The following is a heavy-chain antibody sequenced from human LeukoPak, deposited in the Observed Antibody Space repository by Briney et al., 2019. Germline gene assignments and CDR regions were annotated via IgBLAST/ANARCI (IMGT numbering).Heavy chain of an antibody. V-gene: IGHV4-4*07. CDR1: GGSTSSNY. CDR3: AAGSQSTALIK. J-gene: IGHJ4*02. CDR2: MYTTGET. D-gene: IGHD5-18*01. Sequence: SETLSLTCTVSGGSTSSNYWSWIRQPAGKGLQWIGRMYTTGETNYNPTLKSRVTISLDTSKKQFSLRLTSVTAADTAVYYCAAGSQSTALIKWGQGTLVTVSS.